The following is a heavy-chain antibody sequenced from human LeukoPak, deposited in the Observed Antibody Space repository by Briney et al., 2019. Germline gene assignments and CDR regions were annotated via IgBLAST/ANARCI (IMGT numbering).Heavy chain of an antibody. CDR3: ARAPSEIGGYYPEYFRH. J-gene: IGHJ1*01. D-gene: IGHD3-22*01. V-gene: IGHV3-74*01. CDR1: GYTFSDFS. Sequence: GGSLTLSCAASGYTFSDFSVNWVRQAPGKGLVWVSRIKSDGSTNYADSVKGRFTISRDNAKNTVSLQMNSLRPEDTGVYYCARAPSEIGGYYPEYFRHWGQGTLVTVSS. CDR2: IKSDGST.